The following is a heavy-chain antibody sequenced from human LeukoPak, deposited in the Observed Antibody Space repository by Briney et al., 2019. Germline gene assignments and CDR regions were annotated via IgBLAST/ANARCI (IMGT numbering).Heavy chain of an antibody. J-gene: IGHJ4*02. CDR3: ARHGDYGDCRFDY. CDR2: IYNSGST. D-gene: IGHD4-17*01. Sequence: SETLSLTCTVSGGSISTYYWSWIRQPPGKGLEWIGYIYNSGSTNYNPSLKSRVTISVDTSKNQFSLKLSSVTAADTAVYYCARHGDYGDCRFDYWGQGTLVTVSS. CDR1: GGSISTYY. V-gene: IGHV4-59*01.